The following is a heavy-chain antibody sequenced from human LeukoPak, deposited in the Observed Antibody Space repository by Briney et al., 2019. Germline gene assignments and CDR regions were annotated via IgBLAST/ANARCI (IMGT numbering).Heavy chain of an antibody. CDR2: ISYDGNNK. J-gene: IGHJ4*02. CDR1: GFTFSSYG. Sequence: SGGSLRLSCAASGFTFSSYGMHWVRQAPGKGLEWVAVISYDGNNKYCADSVKGRFTISRDNSKNTLSLQMNSLRAEDTAVYYCAITPSHFDYWGQGTLVTVSS. CDR3: AITPSHFDY. V-gene: IGHV3-30*03. D-gene: IGHD2-2*01.